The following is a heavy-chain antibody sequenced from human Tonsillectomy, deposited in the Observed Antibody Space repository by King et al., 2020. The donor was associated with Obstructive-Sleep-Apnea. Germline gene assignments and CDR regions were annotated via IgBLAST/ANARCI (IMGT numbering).Heavy chain of an antibody. Sequence: QVQLQESGPGLVKPSQTLSLTCAVSGGSISSGDSSWSWIRQPPGKGLEWIGSIYYTGSTYYNPSLKSRVTISVDTSKNQFSLKVNSVTAADTAVYYCARHPMTTTSEYYFDYWGQGTLVTVSS. J-gene: IGHJ4*02. CDR2: IYYTGST. V-gene: IGHV4-30-4*07. D-gene: IGHD4-17*01. CDR3: ARHPMTTTSEYYFDY. CDR1: GGSISSGDSS.